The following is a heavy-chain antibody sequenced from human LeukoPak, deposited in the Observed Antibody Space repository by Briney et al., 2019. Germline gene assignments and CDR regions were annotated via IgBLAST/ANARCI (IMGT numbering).Heavy chain of an antibody. CDR1: GYTFTGYY. V-gene: IGHV1-2*04. J-gene: IGHJ5*02. D-gene: IGHD6-13*01. CDR3: ARGGVPTAAGTRSNWFDP. Sequence: ASVKVSSKASGYTFTGYYMHWVRQAPGQGLEWMGWINPNSGGTSYAQKFQGWVTMTRDTSISTAYMELSRLRSDDTAVYYCARGGVPTAAGTRSNWFDPWGQGTLVTVSS. CDR2: INPNSGGT.